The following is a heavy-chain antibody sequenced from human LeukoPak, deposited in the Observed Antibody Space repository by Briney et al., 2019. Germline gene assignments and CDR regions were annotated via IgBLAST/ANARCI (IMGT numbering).Heavy chain of an antibody. Sequence: GGSLRLSCAASGFPFRSYEMNWVRQAPGKRPQGVTYISNGGDKRYYAASVKGRFTISRENAKNSLYLQIDSLRDEDTAIYYCARGHRPQYTTMCDIWFDPWGQGTQVAVSS. D-gene: IGHD2-2*02. CDR2: ISNGGDKR. CDR3: ARGHRPQYTTMCDIWFDP. J-gene: IGHJ5*02. V-gene: IGHV3-48*03. CDR1: GFPFRSYE.